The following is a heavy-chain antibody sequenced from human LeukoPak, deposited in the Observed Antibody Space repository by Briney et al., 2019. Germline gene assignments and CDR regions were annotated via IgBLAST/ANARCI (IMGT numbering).Heavy chain of an antibody. J-gene: IGHJ4*02. CDR2: IYTSGST. Sequence: PSETLCLTCTVSGGSISSYSRSWIRQPPGKGLEWTVLIYTSGSTNYNPSLKSRVTMSVDTSKNQISLKLSSVTAADTAVYYCASTRYCSSTSCTTKGHFDYWGQGTLVTVSS. D-gene: IGHD2-2*01. CDR3: ASTRYCSSTSCTTKGHFDY. CDR1: GGSISSYS. V-gene: IGHV4-4*07.